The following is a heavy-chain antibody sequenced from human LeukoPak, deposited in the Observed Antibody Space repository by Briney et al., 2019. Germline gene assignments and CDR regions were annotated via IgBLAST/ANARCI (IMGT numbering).Heavy chain of an antibody. Sequence: ASVKVSCKVSGYTLTELPMHWVRQAPGKGLEWMGGFDPEDGETIYAQKFQGRVTMTEDTSTDTAYMELSSLRSEDTAVYYCATLSQTQWLPYYFDYWGQGTLVTVSS. CDR1: GYTLTELP. V-gene: IGHV1-24*01. D-gene: IGHD6-19*01. CDR2: FDPEDGET. CDR3: ATLSQTQWLPYYFDY. J-gene: IGHJ4*02.